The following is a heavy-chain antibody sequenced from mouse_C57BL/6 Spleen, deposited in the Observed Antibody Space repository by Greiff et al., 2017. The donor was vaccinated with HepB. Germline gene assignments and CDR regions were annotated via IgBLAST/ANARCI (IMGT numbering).Heavy chain of an antibody. V-gene: IGHV1-5*01. J-gene: IGHJ1*03. Sequence: EVQLQQSGTVLARPGASVKMSCKTSGYTFTSYWMHWVKQRPGQGLEWIGAIYPGNSDTSYNQKFKGKAKLTAVTSASTAYMELSSLTNEDSAVYYCTPNDGYYGYIDVWGTGTTVTVSS. D-gene: IGHD2-3*01. CDR3: TPNDGYYGYIDV. CDR2: IYPGNSDT. CDR1: GYTFTSYW.